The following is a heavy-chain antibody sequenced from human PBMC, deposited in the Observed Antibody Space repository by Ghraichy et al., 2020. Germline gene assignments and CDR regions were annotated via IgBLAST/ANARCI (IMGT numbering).Heavy chain of an antibody. V-gene: IGHV4-34*01. Sequence: SETLSLTCAVYGGSFSGYYWSWIRQPPGKGLEWIGEINHSGSTNYNPSLKSRVTISVDTSKNQFSLKLSSVTAADTAVYYCARAGYGSGSYYYAAFDYWGQGTLVTVSS. CDR1: GGSFSGYY. D-gene: IGHD3-10*01. J-gene: IGHJ4*02. CDR3: ARAGYGSGSYYYAAFDY. CDR2: INHSGST.